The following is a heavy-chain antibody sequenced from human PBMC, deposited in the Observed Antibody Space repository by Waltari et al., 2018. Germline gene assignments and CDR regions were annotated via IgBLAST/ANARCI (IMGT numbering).Heavy chain of an antibody. V-gene: IGHV4-38-2*01. CDR2: IVHNGLS. CDR3: ARNNRGAGAFDF. J-gene: IGHJ4*02. Sequence: QVHLQESGPGLVKPSETLSLTCAVSNYSTSRGFYWAWIRQPPGGGLEWIGSIVHNGLSYYNPSLRSRVIMSVDTSKNQLSLRLNSVTATDAAVYSCARNNRGAGAFDFWGQGILVTVSS. D-gene: IGHD3-10*01. CDR1: NYSTSRGFY.